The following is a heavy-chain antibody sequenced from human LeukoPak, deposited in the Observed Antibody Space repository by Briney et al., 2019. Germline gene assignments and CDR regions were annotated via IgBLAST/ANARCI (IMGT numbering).Heavy chain of an antibody. CDR3: VGGCSGGSCYSDLSAYYYYYYGMDV. V-gene: IGHV3-30*03. CDR2: ISYDGSNK. J-gene: IGHJ6*02. D-gene: IGHD2-15*01. CDR1: GFTFSSYG. Sequence: PGRSLRLSCAASGFTFSSYGMHWVRQAPGKGLEWVAVISYDGSNKYYADSVKGRFTISRDNSKNTLYLQMNSLRAEDTAVYYCVGGCSGGSCYSDLSAYYYYYYGMDVWGQGTTVTVSS.